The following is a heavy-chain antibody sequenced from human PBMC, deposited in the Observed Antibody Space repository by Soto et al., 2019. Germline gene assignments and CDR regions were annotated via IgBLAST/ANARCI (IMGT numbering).Heavy chain of an antibody. CDR3: VKDKYSSTWYYFNY. Sequence: EVQLVESGGGLVQPGRSLRISCAASGFSFDDYAMHWVRQAPGKGLEWVGGIGWNSGDIGYADSVRGRFTVSRDNSKNSLYLQMNSLRPEDTALYCCVKDKYSSTWYYFNYWGQGTLVTVAS. D-gene: IGHD5-18*01. CDR2: IGWNSGDI. CDR1: GFSFDDYA. J-gene: IGHJ4*02. V-gene: IGHV3-9*01.